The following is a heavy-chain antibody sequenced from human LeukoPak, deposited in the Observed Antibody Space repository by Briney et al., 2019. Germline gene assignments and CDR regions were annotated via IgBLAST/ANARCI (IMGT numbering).Heavy chain of an antibody. J-gene: IGHJ6*03. CDR1: GGYIGSYY. CDR3: AREGDYGDYSKSFYYMDV. V-gene: IGHV4-4*07. Sequence: SETLSLTCTVSGGYIGSYYWSWIRQPAGKGLEWIGRIYTSENTDYHPSLKSRVTMSVDMSTSQFSLRLTSVTAADTAVYYCAREGDYGDYSKSFYYMDVWGKGTTVTVSS. CDR2: IYTSENT. D-gene: IGHD4-17*01.